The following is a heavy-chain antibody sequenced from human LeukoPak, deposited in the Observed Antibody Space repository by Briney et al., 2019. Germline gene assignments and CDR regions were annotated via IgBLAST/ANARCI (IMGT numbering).Heavy chain of an antibody. Sequence: GASVKVSCKASGYTFTGYYMHWVRQAPGQGLEWMGWINPNSGGTSYAQKFQGRVTMTRDTSISTAYMELSRLRSDDTAVYYCAREAAGYDSSGYAFDIWGQGTMVTVSS. D-gene: IGHD3-22*01. CDR1: GYTFTGYY. J-gene: IGHJ3*02. V-gene: IGHV1-2*02. CDR3: AREAAGYDSSGYAFDI. CDR2: INPNSGGT.